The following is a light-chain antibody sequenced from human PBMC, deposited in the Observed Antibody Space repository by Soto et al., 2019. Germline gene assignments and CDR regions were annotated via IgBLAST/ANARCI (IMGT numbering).Light chain of an antibody. CDR3: QQYGSSPPYT. J-gene: IGKJ2*01. CDR1: QSVSNHY. CDR2: GSS. V-gene: IGKV3-20*01. Sequence: EVVLTQSPGTLSLSPGERATLSCRASQSVSNHYFAWYQQKPGQAPRLLIFGSSDRATGTPDRFSGSGSGTDFTLTISRLEAEDFAVYYCQQYGSSPPYTFGQGTKLEIK.